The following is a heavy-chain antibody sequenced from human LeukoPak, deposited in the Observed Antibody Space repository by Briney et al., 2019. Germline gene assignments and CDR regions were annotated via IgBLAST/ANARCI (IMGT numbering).Heavy chain of an antibody. CDR1: DFSVGSSY. V-gene: IGHV3-66*01. CDR2: IYSVGTT. J-gene: IGHJ6*04. D-gene: IGHD3-10*02. CDR3: AELGITMIGGV. Sequence: GGSLRLSCAASDFSVGSSYMTWVRQAPGKGLGWVSLIYSVGTTFYADSVKGRFTISRDTSKNTLYLQMNSLRAEDTAVYYCAELGITMIGGVWGKGTTVTISS.